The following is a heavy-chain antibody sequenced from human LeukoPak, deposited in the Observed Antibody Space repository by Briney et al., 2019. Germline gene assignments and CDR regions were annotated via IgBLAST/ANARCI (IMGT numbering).Heavy chain of an antibody. CDR1: GFSFSVYW. Sequence: GGSLRLSCAASGFSFSVYWMHWVRQAPGKGPVWVSRIKTDGSITDYADSVKGRFTISRDNAKNTLYLQMNSLRAEDTAVYYCATLSVVVLPAELNWGQGTLVTVSS. CDR2: IKTDGSIT. D-gene: IGHD2-15*01. J-gene: IGHJ4*02. V-gene: IGHV3-74*01. CDR3: ATLSVVVLPAELN.